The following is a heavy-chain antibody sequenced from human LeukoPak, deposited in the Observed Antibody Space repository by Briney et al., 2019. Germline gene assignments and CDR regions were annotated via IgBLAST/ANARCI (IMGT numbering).Heavy chain of an antibody. CDR2: IKPDGSEK. Sequence: PGGSLRLSCAASGFTFSDYWVTWVRQAPGKGLEWVANIKPDGSEKNYVDSVKGRFTISRDNAKNSLYLHMNSLRAEDTAMYCCAGPPQASSFDIWGQGTMVTVSS. D-gene: IGHD3-10*01. CDR3: AGPPQASSFDI. J-gene: IGHJ3*02. V-gene: IGHV3-7*01. CDR1: GFTFSDYW.